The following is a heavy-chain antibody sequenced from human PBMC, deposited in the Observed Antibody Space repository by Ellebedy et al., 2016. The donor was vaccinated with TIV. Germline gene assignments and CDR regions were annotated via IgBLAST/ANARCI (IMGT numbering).Heavy chain of an antibody. D-gene: IGHD1-1*01. V-gene: IGHV4-61*08. CDR3: AKWNGDWNAYDV. CDR1: GGSISSGGYY. Sequence: SETLSLTCTVSGGSISSGGYYWSWIRQHPGKGLEWIGYIYYSGSTNYSPSLKSRVTMSVDTSKSQFSLGLTSVTAADTAVYYCAKWNGDWNAYDVWGQGTTVTVSS. CDR2: IYYSGST. J-gene: IGHJ6*02.